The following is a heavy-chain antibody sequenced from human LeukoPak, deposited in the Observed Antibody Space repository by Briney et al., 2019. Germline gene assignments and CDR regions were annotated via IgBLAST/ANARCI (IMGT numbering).Heavy chain of an antibody. D-gene: IGHD3-9*01. Sequence: GGSLRLSCVASGFPFSSYWMTWVRQAPGKGLEWVSSIRSSSSYIYYADSVKGRFTISRDNAKNSLYLQMNSLRAEDTAVYYCARVSYDILTGYSYIDYWGQGTLVTVSS. CDR3: ARVSYDILTGYSYIDY. V-gene: IGHV3-21*01. CDR2: IRSSSSYI. J-gene: IGHJ4*02. CDR1: GFPFSSYW.